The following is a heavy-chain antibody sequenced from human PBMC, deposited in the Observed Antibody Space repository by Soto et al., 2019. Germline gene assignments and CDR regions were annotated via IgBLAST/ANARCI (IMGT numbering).Heavy chain of an antibody. CDR2: IYYSGST. CDR3: ASSISNLDYSNDPSYYYYYMDV. Sequence: SETLSLTCTVSGGSISSSSYYWGWIRQPPGKGLEWIGSIYYSGSTYYNPSLKSRVTISVDTSKNQFSLKLSSVTAADTAVYYCASSISNLDYSNDPSYYYYYMDVWGKGTTVTVSS. V-gene: IGHV4-39*07. J-gene: IGHJ6*03. D-gene: IGHD4-4*01. CDR1: GGSISSSSYY.